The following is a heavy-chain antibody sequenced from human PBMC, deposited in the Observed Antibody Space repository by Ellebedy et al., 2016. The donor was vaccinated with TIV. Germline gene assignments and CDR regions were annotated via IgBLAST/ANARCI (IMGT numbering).Heavy chain of an antibody. Sequence: GESLKISXAASGFTFSTYAMSWVRQAPGKGLEWVSTISGSGGSTYYADSVKGRFAISRDNSNNTLYLQMNSLRVEDTAVYYCAKDDEAGWGQGTLVTVSS. J-gene: IGHJ4*02. V-gene: IGHV3-23*01. CDR1: GFTFSTYA. CDR3: AKDDEAG. D-gene: IGHD6-19*01. CDR2: ISGSGGST.